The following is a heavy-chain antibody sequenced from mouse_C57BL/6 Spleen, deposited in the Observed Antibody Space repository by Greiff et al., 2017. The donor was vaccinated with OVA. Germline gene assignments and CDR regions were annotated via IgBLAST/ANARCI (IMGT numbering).Heavy chain of an antibody. CDR1: GYTFTSYW. Sequence: QVQLQQPGAELVMPGASVTLSCKASGYTFTSYWMHWVKQRPGQGLAWIGEIDPSDSYTNYNHKFKGKSPLTVDKSSSTAYMQLSSLTSEDSAVYYCARSFYSYAMDYWGQGTSVTVSS. J-gene: IGHJ4*01. V-gene: IGHV1-69*01. D-gene: IGHD2-1*01. CDR3: ARSFYSYAMDY. CDR2: IDPSDSYT.